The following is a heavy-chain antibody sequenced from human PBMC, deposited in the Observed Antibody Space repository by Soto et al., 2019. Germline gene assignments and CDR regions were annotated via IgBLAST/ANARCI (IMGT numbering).Heavy chain of an antibody. V-gene: IGHV3-74*03. CDR3: VRDDVGVGSDY. D-gene: IGHD1-26*01. Sequence: EVQLVESGGGLVQPGGSLRLSCAASGFTFSSYWMHWVRQVPGKGLVWVSHIDSDGNSTTYADSVKGRFTISRDNAKNTVYLQMNSLRAADTAVYYCVRDDVGVGSDYWGLGTLVTVSS. CDR2: IDSDGNST. J-gene: IGHJ4*02. CDR1: GFTFSSYW.